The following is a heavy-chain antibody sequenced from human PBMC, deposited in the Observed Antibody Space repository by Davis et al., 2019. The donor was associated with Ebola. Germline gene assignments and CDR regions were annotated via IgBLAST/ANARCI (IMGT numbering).Heavy chain of an antibody. CDR3: APKMAGSHPFEN. J-gene: IGHJ4*02. CDR2: IGGSDGRT. V-gene: IGHV3-23*01. CDR1: GFTFRNYA. Sequence: GGSLRLSCGAFGFTFRNYAMNWVRQAPGKGLEWVSAIGGSDGRTYYADSVQGRFTISRDNSKNTLHLQMSSLRAEDTASYYCAPKMAGSHPFENWGQGTLVTVSS. D-gene: IGHD5-24*01.